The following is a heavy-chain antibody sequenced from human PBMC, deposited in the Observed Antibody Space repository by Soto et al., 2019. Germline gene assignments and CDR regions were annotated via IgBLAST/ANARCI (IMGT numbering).Heavy chain of an antibody. J-gene: IGHJ3*02. D-gene: IGHD6-13*01. V-gene: IGHV4-59*01. Sequence: SETLCLTCSVSGGSIGGYDGSWIRQPPGKGLEWIGYIYYSGSTNYNPSLKSRVTISVDTSKNQFSLKLSSVTAADTAVYYCAREGQQGGPNTDAFDIWGQGTMVTVSS. CDR1: GGSIGGYD. CDR3: AREGQQGGPNTDAFDI. CDR2: IYYSGST.